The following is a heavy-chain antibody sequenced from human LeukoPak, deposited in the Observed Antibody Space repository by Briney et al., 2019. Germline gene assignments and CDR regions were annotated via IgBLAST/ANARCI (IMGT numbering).Heavy chain of an antibody. Sequence: SETLSLTCTVSGGSISSYSWSWIRQPAGKGLEWIGRIYASGSTSYNPSLRSRVTMSEDTSKNQLSLKLRSLTAADTAVYYCARASYSSSWPSYYYYGMDVWGQGTTVTVSS. CDR2: IYASGST. D-gene: IGHD6-13*01. CDR3: ARASYSSSWPSYYYYGMDV. J-gene: IGHJ6*02. V-gene: IGHV4-4*07. CDR1: GGSISSYS.